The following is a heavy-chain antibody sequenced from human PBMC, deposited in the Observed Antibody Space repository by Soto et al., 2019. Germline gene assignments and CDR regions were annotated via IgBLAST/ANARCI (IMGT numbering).Heavy chain of an antibody. CDR2: ISWNSDII. D-gene: IGHD6-19*01. CDR3: ANESAGYSSGWHCFDV. J-gene: IGHJ6*02. Sequence: EVQLVESGGGLVQPGRSLRLSCAASGFTFDDYAMHWVRQAPGKGLEWVSGISWNSDIIGYAESVMGRFTISRDNAKNSLYLQMNSLRAEDTALYYCANESAGYSSGWHCFDVWGQGTTVTVSS. CDR1: GFTFDDYA. V-gene: IGHV3-9*01.